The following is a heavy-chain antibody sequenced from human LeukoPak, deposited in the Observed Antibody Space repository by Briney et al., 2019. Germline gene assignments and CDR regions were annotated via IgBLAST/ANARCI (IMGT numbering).Heavy chain of an antibody. Sequence: GGSLRLSCAASGFTLSSFIMHWVRQTPGKGLEWVAVISYDGTNKYYTDSVKGRFTISRDNSKQTLDLQMNSLRPEDTAVYYCARSGYSTGWYIWYLDLWGRGTLVTVSS. J-gene: IGHJ2*01. V-gene: IGHV3-30*03. CDR1: GFTLSSFI. D-gene: IGHD6-19*01. CDR3: ARSGYSTGWYIWYLDL. CDR2: ISYDGTNK.